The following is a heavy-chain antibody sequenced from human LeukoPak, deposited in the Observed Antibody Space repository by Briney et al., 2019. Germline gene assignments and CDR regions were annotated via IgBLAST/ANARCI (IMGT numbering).Heavy chain of an antibody. CDR2: ISGSGGST. D-gene: IGHD3-22*01. CDR3: ARWGAYYYDSSGYYHLNDY. J-gene: IGHJ4*02. Sequence: GGSLRLSCAASGFTFSSYAMSWVRQAPGKGLEWVSAISGSGGSTYYADSVKGRFTISRDNAKNSLYLQMNSLRAEDTAVYYCARWGAYYYDSSGYYHLNDYWGQETLVTVSS. CDR1: GFTFSSYA. V-gene: IGHV3-23*01.